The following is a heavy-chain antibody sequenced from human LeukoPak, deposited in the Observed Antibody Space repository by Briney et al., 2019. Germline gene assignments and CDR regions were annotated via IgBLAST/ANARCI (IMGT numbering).Heavy chain of an antibody. V-gene: IGHV3-30*02. CDR1: GFTFSSYG. CDR3: ARDPDASGLFDY. D-gene: IGHD3-10*01. J-gene: IGHJ4*02. CDR2: IRYDGSNK. Sequence: GGSLRLSCAASGFTFSSYGMHWVRQAPGKGLEWVAFIRYDGSNKYYADSVKGRFTISRDNAKNSLYLQMNSLRAEDTAVYYCARDPDASGLFDYWGQGTLVTVSS.